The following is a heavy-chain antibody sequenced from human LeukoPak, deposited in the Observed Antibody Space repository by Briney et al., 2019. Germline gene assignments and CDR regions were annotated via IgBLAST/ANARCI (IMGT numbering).Heavy chain of an antibody. J-gene: IGHJ6*03. Sequence: SVKVSCKASGGTFSSYAISWVRQAPGQGLEWMGGIIPIFGTANYAQKFQGRVTITTDESTSTAYMELSSLRSEDTAVYYCARTQYSYGPTTTYYYYCYMDVWGKGTTVTVSS. CDR3: ARTQYSYGPTTTYYYYCYMDV. V-gene: IGHV1-69*05. D-gene: IGHD5-18*01. CDR2: IIPIFGTA. CDR1: GGTFSSYA.